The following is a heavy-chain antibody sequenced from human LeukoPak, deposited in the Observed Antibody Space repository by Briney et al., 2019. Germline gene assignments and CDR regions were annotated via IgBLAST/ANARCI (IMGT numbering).Heavy chain of an antibody. CDR1: GFTFSNYG. CDR2: IRYDGSNK. J-gene: IGHJ4*02. V-gene: IGHV3-30*02. CDR3: AKDRRDGYNLYYFDY. D-gene: IGHD5-24*01. Sequence: PGGSLRLSCAASGFTFSNYGVHWVRQAPGKGLEGVAFIRYDGSNKYYADSVKGRFTISRDNSKNTLYLQMNSLRAEDTAVYYCAKDRRDGYNLYYFDYWGQGTLVTVSS.